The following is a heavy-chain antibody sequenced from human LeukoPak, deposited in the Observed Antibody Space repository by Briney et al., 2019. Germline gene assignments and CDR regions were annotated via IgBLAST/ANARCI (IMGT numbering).Heavy chain of an antibody. Sequence: PGRSLRLSCAASGSTFSSYAMHWVRQAPGKGLEWVAVISYDGSNKYYADSVKGRFTISRDNSKNTLYLQMNSLRAEDTAVYYCARDVPYYYGSGSLFYWGQGTLVTVSS. V-gene: IGHV3-30-3*01. CDR1: GSTFSSYA. D-gene: IGHD3-10*01. CDR3: ARDVPYYYGSGSLFY. J-gene: IGHJ4*02. CDR2: ISYDGSNK.